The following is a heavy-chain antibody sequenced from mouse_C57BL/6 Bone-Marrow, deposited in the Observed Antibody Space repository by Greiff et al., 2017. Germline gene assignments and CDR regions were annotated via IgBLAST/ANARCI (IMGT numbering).Heavy chain of an antibody. CDR2: IYPGDGDT. Sequence: VQLQQSGPELVKPGASVKISCKASGYAFSSSWMNWVKQRPGKGLEWIGRIYPGDGDTNYNGKFKGKATLTADKSSSTAYMQLSSLTSEDSAVYFCARDYDYDGGRNWGQGTTLTVSS. J-gene: IGHJ2*01. CDR3: ARDYDYDGGRN. V-gene: IGHV1-82*01. CDR1: GYAFSSSW. D-gene: IGHD2-4*01.